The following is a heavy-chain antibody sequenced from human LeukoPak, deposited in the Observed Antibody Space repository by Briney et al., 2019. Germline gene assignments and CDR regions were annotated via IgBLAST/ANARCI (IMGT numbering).Heavy chain of an antibody. CDR1: GYTFTSYG. V-gene: IGHV1-18*04. CDR2: ISAYNGNT. CDR3: ARDQAVAGKRGVYNSSDH. Sequence: GASVKVSCKASGYTFTSYGISWVRQAPGQGLEWMGWISAYNGNTNYAQKLQGRVTMTTDTSTSTAYMELRSLRSDDTAVYYCARDQAVAGKRGVYNSSDHWGQGTLVTVSS. D-gene: IGHD6-19*01. J-gene: IGHJ5*02.